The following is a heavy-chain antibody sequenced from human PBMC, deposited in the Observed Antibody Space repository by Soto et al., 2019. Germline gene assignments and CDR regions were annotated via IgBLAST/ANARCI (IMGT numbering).Heavy chain of an antibody. J-gene: IGHJ5*02. D-gene: IGHD6-19*01. CDR1: VGSISIYY. Sequence: SETLSLTCTVSVGSISIYYWSWIRQPAGKGLEWIGRIYTSGSTNYNPSLKSRVTMSVDTSKNQFSLKLRSVTAADTAVYYCAKGRESSGWYLGWFDPWGQGTQVTVSS. CDR3: AKGRESSGWYLGWFDP. V-gene: IGHV4-4*07. CDR2: IYTSGST.